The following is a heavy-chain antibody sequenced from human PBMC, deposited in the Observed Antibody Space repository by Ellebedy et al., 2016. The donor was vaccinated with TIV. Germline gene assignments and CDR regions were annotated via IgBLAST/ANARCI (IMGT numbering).Heavy chain of an antibody. CDR3: ARVPLPGKADY. Sequence: ASVKVSXKTSGYTFTTSGISWVRQAPGKGLEWVGWISIYSAKRNYAQKFRDRVTMTTDTSTSTAYMELRSLRSDDTAVYYCARVPLPGKADYWGQGTLVTVSS. V-gene: IGHV1-18*01. J-gene: IGHJ4*02. CDR1: GYTFTTSG. D-gene: IGHD3-9*01. CDR2: ISIYSAKR.